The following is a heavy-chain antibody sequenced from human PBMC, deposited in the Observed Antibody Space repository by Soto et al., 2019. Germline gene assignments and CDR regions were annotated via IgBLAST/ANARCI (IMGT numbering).Heavy chain of an antibody. CDR3: ASLSAPVDY. CDR1: GFTFSSYW. CDR2: IDSNGIMT. Sequence: GGSLRLSCAASGFTFSSYWMHWVRQVPGKGMEWVSKIDSNGIMTDYADSVKGRFTISRDNAKNSLYLQMNGLRAEDTAVYHCASLSAPVDYWGQGTLVTVSS. D-gene: IGHD2-2*01. V-gene: IGHV3-74*01. J-gene: IGHJ4*01.